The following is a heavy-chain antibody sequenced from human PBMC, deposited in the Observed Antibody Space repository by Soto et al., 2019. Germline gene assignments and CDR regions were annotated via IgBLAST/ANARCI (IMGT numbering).Heavy chain of an antibody. CDR1: GYTFTGYY. J-gene: IGHJ5*02. V-gene: IGHV1-2*04. Sequence: ASVKVSCKASGYTFTGYYMHWVRQAPGQGLEWMGWINPNSGGTNYAQKFQGWVTMTRDTSISTAYMELSRLRSDDTAVYYCARGRDIVVVPAAIPWFDHWGQGTLVTVSS. D-gene: IGHD2-2*01. CDR3: ARGRDIVVVPAAIPWFDH. CDR2: INPNSGGT.